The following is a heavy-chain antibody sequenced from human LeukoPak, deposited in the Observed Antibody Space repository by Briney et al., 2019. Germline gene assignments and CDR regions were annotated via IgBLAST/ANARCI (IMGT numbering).Heavy chain of an antibody. CDR3: ARHGTITMVRGRLRYYYMDV. Sequence: LGGSLRLSCAASGFTFSSYWMSWVRQAPGKGLEWVSVIYSGGSTYYADSVKGRFTISRDNSKNTLYLQMNSLRAEDTAVYYCARHGTITMVRGRLRYYYMDVWGKGATVTISS. CDR2: IYSGGST. J-gene: IGHJ6*03. CDR1: GFTFSSYW. D-gene: IGHD3-10*01. V-gene: IGHV3-66*04.